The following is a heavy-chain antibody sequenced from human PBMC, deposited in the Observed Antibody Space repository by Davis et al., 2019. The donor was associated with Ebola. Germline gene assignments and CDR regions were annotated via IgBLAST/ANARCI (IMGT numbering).Heavy chain of an antibody. V-gene: IGHV5-51*01. CDR2: TYPGDSDS. Sequence: GGSLRLSCTASGYSFTSHWIAWVRQMPGKGLEWMGITYPGDSDSRYSPSFQGQVTMSADKSVSTAYLPWKSLMASDTAVYYCARQGSYDSGRFWGYYYAMDVWGQGTTVTVAS. D-gene: IGHD3-10*01. CDR1: GYSFTSHW. J-gene: IGHJ6*02. CDR3: ARQGSYDSGRFWGYYYAMDV.